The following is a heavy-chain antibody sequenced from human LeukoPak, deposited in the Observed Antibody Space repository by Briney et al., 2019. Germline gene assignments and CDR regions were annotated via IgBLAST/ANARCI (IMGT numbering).Heavy chain of an antibody. V-gene: IGHV1-24*01. Sequence: ASVKVSCKIYGYSLSELSIHWVRQAPGTGLEWLGGFEPEDGETVYSQKFQDRVTMTEDISADTAYMELNSLRSEDTAVYYCARERRAWGEDFWGQGTLVTVSS. D-gene: IGHD3-16*01. J-gene: IGHJ4*02. CDR1: GYSLSELS. CDR2: FEPEDGET. CDR3: ARERRAWGEDF.